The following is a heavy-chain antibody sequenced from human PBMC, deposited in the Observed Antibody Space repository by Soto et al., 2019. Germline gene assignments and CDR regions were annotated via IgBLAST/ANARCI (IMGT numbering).Heavy chain of an antibody. Sequence: QVQLVQSGAEVKKPGASVKVSCKVSGYTLTEAPIHWVRQAPGKGLEWMGWMNPNSGNTGYAQKFQGRVTMTRNTSISTAYMELSSLRSEDTAVYYCAREKVGANDYWGQGTLVTVSS. CDR3: AREKVGANDY. CDR2: MNPNSGNT. D-gene: IGHD1-26*01. J-gene: IGHJ4*02. CDR1: GYTLTEAP. V-gene: IGHV1-8*01.